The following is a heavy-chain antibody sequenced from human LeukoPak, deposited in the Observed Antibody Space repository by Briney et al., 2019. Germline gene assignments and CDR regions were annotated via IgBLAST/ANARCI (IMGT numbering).Heavy chain of an antibody. D-gene: IGHD6-19*01. V-gene: IGHV3-11*06. CDR1: GFTFSDYY. CDR3: ASITVAG. Sequence: PGGSLRLSCAVSGFTFSDYYMSWIRQAPGKGLECVSYITSSSSYTNYADSVKGRFTISRDNDKNSLYLQMNSLRDEDTAVYYCASITVAGWGQGTLVTVSS. CDR2: ITSSSSYT. J-gene: IGHJ4*02.